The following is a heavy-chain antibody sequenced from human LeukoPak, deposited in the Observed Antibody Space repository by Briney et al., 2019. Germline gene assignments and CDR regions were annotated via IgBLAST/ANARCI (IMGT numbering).Heavy chain of an antibody. V-gene: IGHV3-53*01. CDR3: ARGSPMLRGRPFDY. CDR1: GFTVSSNY. J-gene: IGHJ4*02. D-gene: IGHD3-10*01. CDR2: IHSGGST. Sequence: GGSLRLSCAASGFTVSSNYMSWVRQAPGKGLEWVSIIHSGGSTYYADSVKGRFTISRDNSKNTLYLQMNSLRAEDTAVYYCARGSPMLRGRPFDYWGQGTLVTVSS.